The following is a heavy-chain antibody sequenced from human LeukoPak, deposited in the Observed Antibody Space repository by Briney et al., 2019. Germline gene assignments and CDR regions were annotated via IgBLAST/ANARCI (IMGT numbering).Heavy chain of an antibody. CDR2: IRYDGSNK. CDR1: GFTFSGYG. J-gene: IGHJ4*02. CDR3: ATYRQIQVPFEF. D-gene: IGHD5-18*01. Sequence: GGSLRLSCAASGFTFSGYGMHWVRQAPGKGLEWVAFIRYDGSNKYYADSVKGRFTISRDNSRSTLSLQMDSLRAEDTATYYCATYRQIQVPFEFWGQGTLVTVSS. V-gene: IGHV3-30*02.